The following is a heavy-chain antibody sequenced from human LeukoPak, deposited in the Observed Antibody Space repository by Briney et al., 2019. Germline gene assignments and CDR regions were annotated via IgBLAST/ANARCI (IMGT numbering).Heavy chain of an antibody. Sequence: GGSLRLSCAASGFTFISYGMSWVRQAPGKGPEWVSGIIGVAGSTYYADSVKGRFTISGDNSKNTLFLQMNSLRAEDAAVYYCAHGAMYQLDYWGQGTLVTVSS. D-gene: IGHD2-2*01. V-gene: IGHV3-23*01. CDR3: AHGAMYQLDY. CDR2: IIGVAGST. CDR1: GFTFISYG. J-gene: IGHJ4*02.